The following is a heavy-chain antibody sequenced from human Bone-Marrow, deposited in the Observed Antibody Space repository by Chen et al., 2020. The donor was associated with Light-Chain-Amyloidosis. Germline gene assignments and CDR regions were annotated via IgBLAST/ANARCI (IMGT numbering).Heavy chain of an antibody. V-gene: IGHV3-23*01. CDR1: GFPFSSYA. D-gene: IGHD3-9*01. J-gene: IGHJ3*02. Sequence: GGSLRPSCAAPGFPFSSYAMSWVRQAPGKGLEWVSTISGSGGSRYYGAAVKGRLTISRDNSKNALFLQMNSLRAEDTAVYYCAKDISYDDILPGYPADAFDIWGKGTMVTVSS. CDR3: AKDISYDDILPGYPADAFDI. CDR2: ISGSGGSR.